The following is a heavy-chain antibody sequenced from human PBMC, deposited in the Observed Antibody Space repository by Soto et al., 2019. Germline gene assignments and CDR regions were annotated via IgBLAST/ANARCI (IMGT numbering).Heavy chain of an antibody. V-gene: IGHV1-3*01. D-gene: IGHD3-10*01. CDR3: ARDRERTMVRGNWFDP. CDR1: GYTFTSYA. CDR2: INAGNGNT. J-gene: IGHJ5*02. Sequence: ASVKVSCKASGYTFTSYAMHWVRQAPGQRLEWMGWINAGNGNTKYSQKFQGRVTITRDTSAGTAYMELSSLRSEDTAVYYCARDRERTMVRGNWFDPWGQGTLVTVSS.